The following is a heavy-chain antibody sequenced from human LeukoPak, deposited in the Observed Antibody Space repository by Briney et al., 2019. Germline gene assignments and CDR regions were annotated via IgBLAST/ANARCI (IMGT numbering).Heavy chain of an antibody. Sequence: GGSLRLSCAASGFTFSSYGMHWVRQAPGKGLEWVAFIRYDGSNKYYADSVKGRFTISRDNSKNTLYLQMNSLRAEDTAVYYCAKDWHSSSWSYYYYMDVWGKGTTVTVSS. CDR3: AKDWHSSSWSYYYYMDV. J-gene: IGHJ6*03. CDR1: GFTFSSYG. V-gene: IGHV3-30*02. D-gene: IGHD6-13*01. CDR2: IRYDGSNK.